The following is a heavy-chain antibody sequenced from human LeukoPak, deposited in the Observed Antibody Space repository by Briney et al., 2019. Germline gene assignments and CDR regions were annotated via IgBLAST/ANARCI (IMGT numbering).Heavy chain of an antibody. J-gene: IGHJ4*02. D-gene: IGHD6-19*01. CDR2: ISGSGVST. V-gene: IGHV3-23*01. Sequence: PGGSLRLSCAAPGFGFSNYDMSWVRQAPGKGLEWVSAISGSGVSTYYAESVKGRFTISRDNSKNTLYLQMNSLRAEDTAVYYCAKDELIAVAGTFFQSYDYWGQGTLVTVSS. CDR3: AKDELIAVAGTFFQSYDY. CDR1: GFGFSNYD.